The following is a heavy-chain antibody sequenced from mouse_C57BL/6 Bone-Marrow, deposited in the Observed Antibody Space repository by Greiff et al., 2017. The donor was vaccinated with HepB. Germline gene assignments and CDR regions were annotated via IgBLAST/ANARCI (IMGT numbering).Heavy chain of an antibody. V-gene: IGHV1-7*01. CDR2: INPSSGYT. J-gene: IGHJ2*01. D-gene: IGHD1-1*01. Sequence: VQLQESGAELAKPGASVKLSCKASGYTFTSYWMHWVKQRPGQGLEWIGYINPSSGYTKYNQKFKDKATLTADKSSSTAYMQLSSLTYEDSAVYYCALGLLRTPYDFDYWGQGTTLTVSS. CDR1: GYTFTSYW. CDR3: ALGLLRTPYDFDY.